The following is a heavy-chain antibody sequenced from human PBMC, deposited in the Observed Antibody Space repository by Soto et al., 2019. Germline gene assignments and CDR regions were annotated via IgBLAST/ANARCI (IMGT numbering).Heavy chain of an antibody. CDR2: IYYSGST. D-gene: IGHD3-3*01. J-gene: IGHJ4*02. Sequence: PSETLSLTCTVSGGSISSSSYYWGWIRQPPGKGLEWIGSIYYSGSTYYNPSLKSRVTISVDTSKNQFSLKLSSVTAADTAVYYCARAYYDFWSGYYLPIGYYIDFWGQGTLVTVSS. V-gene: IGHV4-39*01. CDR1: GGSISSSSYY. CDR3: ARAYYDFWSGYYLPIGYYIDF.